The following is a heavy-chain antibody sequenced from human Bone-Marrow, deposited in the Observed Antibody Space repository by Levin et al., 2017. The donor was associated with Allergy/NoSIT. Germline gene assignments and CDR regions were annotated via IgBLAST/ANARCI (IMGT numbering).Heavy chain of an antibody. D-gene: IGHD3-9*01. V-gene: IGHV1-2*02. CDR1: GYTFTGYY. Sequence: ASVKVSCKASGYTFTGYYMHWVRQAPGQGLEWMGWINPNSGGKNYAQKFQGRVTMTRDTSISTAYMELSRLRSDDTAVYYCARRAPIFDWVFIDYWGQGTLVTVSS. CDR3: ARRAPIFDWVFIDY. J-gene: IGHJ4*02. CDR2: INPNSGGK.